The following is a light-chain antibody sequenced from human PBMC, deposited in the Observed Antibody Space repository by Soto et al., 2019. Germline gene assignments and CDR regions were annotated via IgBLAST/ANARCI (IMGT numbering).Light chain of an antibody. Sequence: DIQMTQSPSSLSASVGDRVTITCRASQSISTYLNWYQQKQGKAPKVLIYAASSLQSGVPSRFSGSGSGADFTITITSLQPQDCAAYYGQQSYSAPYSFGKGTKLQIK. V-gene: IGKV1-39*01. CDR1: QSISTY. CDR3: QQSYSAPYS. J-gene: IGKJ2*03. CDR2: AAS.